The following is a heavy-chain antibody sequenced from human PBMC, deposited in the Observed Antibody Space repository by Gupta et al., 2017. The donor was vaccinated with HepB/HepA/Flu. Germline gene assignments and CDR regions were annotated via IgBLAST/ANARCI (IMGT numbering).Heavy chain of an antibody. CDR3: ARDSRDSSGYWDYYFDY. D-gene: IGHD3-22*01. J-gene: IGHJ4*02. CDR1: GFTFSSYS. V-gene: IGHV3-48*02. CDR2: ISSSSSTI. Sequence: EVQLVESGGGLVQPGGSLGRSCAASGFTFSSYSMNWVRQAPGKGLEWVSYISSSSSTIYYADSVKGRFTISRDNAKNSLYLQMNSLRDEDTAVYYCARDSRDSSGYWDYYFDYWGQGTLVTVSS.